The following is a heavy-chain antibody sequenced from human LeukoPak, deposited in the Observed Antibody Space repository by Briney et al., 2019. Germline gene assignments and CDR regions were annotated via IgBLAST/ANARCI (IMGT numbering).Heavy chain of an antibody. V-gene: IGHV1-24*01. CDR1: GYTHTELS. Sequence: ASVKVSCKVSGYTHTELSMHWVRQAPGKGLEWMGGFDPEDGETIYAQKFQGRVTMTEDTSTDTAYMELSSLRSEDTAVYYCATDYPDYGGNPYYYGMDVWGQGTTVTVSS. CDR2: FDPEDGET. CDR3: ATDYPDYGGNPYYYGMDV. D-gene: IGHD4-23*01. J-gene: IGHJ6*02.